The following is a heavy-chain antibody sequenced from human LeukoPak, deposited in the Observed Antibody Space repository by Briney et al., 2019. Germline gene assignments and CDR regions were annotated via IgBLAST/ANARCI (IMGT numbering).Heavy chain of an antibody. V-gene: IGHV3-74*01. CDR2: INTDGSST. D-gene: IGHD3-3*01. CDR1: GFTFSSYW. J-gene: IGHJ3*02. CDR3: ARDKGGNYDFWSGYYRGEAFDI. Sequence: GGSLRLSCAASGFTFSSYWMHWVRQAPGKGLVWVSRINTDGSSTSYADSVKGRFTISRDNAKNTLYLQMNSLRAEDTAVYYCARDKGGNYDFWSGYYRGEAFDIWGQGTMVTVSS.